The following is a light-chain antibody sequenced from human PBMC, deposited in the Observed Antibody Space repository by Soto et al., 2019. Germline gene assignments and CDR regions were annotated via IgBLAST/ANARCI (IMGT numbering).Light chain of an antibody. CDR3: QSYDRSLRGYV. Sequence: QSVLTQPPSVSGALGQRVTISCTGTSSNIGAGYDVHWYQHLPGTAPKLLIYGNTIRPSGVPDRFSGSKFGTSASLAVTGLQAEDEADYYCQSYDRSLRGYVFGTGTKATVL. V-gene: IGLV1-40*01. CDR1: SSNIGAGYD. CDR2: GNT. J-gene: IGLJ1*01.